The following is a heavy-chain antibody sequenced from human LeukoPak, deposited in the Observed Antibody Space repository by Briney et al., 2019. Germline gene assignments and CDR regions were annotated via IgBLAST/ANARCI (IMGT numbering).Heavy chain of an antibody. J-gene: IGHJ6*03. D-gene: IGHD3-3*01. CDR1: GGSFSGYY. CDR2: INHSGST. V-gene: IGHV4-34*01. Sequence: SETLSLTCAVYGGSFSGYYWSWIRQPPGKGLEWIGEINHSGSTNYNPSLKSRVTISVDTSKNQFSLKLSSVTAADTAVYYCARHRTIFGVVTPNYYMDVWGKGTTVTVSS. CDR3: ARHRTIFGVVTPNYYMDV.